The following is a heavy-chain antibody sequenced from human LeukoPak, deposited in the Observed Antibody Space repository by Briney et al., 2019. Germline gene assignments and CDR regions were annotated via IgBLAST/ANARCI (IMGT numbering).Heavy chain of an antibody. CDR1: GGSTSSYY. V-gene: IGHV4-59*01. D-gene: IGHD3-22*01. CDR3: ARGIDYFDSSGYYASSVPLDY. J-gene: IGHJ4*02. CDR2: IYYSGSI. Sequence: PSETLSLTCTVSGGSTSSYYWSWIRQPPGKGLEWIGYIYYSGSINYNPSLESRVTISVDTSKNQFSLKLSSVTAADTAVYYCARGIDYFDSSGYYASSVPLDYWGQGTLVTVSS.